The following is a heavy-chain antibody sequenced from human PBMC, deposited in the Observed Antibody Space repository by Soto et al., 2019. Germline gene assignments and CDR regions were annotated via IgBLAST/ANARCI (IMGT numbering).Heavy chain of an antibody. CDR2: ISAYNGNT. J-gene: IGHJ6*02. V-gene: IGHV1-18*01. Sequence: GASVKVSCKASGYTFTSYGISWVRQAPGQGLEWMGWISAYNGNTNYAQKLQGRVTMTTDTSTSTAYMELRSLRSDDTAVYYCARGLVSSSFAPEYYYYGMDVWGQGTTVTVSS. D-gene: IGHD6-13*01. CDR1: GYTFTSYG. CDR3: ARGLVSSSFAPEYYYYGMDV.